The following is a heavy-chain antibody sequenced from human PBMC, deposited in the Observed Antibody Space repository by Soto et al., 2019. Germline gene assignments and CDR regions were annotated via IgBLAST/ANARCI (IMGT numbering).Heavy chain of an antibody. J-gene: IGHJ6*02. V-gene: IGHV1-24*01. CDR3: AHPTRLGEFGYYYYGMDV. CDR2: FDPEDGET. CDR1: GYTLTELS. D-gene: IGHD3-16*01. Sequence: ASVNVSCKVSGYTLTELSMHWVRQAPGKGLEWMGGFDPEDGETIYAQKFQGRVTMTEDTSTDTAYMELSSLRSEDTAVYYCAHPTRLGEFGYYYYGMDVWGQGTTVTVSS.